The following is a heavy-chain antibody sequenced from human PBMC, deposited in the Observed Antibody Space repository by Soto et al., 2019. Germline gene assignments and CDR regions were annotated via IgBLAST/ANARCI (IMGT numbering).Heavy chain of an antibody. CDR3: ARTASYAFDI. CDR1: GYSFAKYA. CDR2: IDGGSGNT. D-gene: IGHD5-18*01. J-gene: IGHJ3*02. Sequence: QVQLVQSGAEVKKPGASVNVSCKASGYSFAKYAIHWVRQAPGQRLEWRGWIDGGSGNTRFSQKIQGRVTISRDPSATTAYLELTSLRSEDTAVYYCARTASYAFDIWGQGTMVSIFS. V-gene: IGHV1-3*01.